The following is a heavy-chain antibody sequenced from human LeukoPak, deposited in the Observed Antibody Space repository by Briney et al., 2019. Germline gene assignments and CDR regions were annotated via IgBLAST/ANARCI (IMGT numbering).Heavy chain of an antibody. CDR1: GGSISGFV. Sequence: PSETLSLTCTVSGGSISGFVWSWIRQPPGEGLDYIGFIYDTGTPTNYNPLLKSRVTLSGDTSKNQFSLNLNSVTAADTAVYYCARLTKGEQWLAYYFDYWGQGALVTVSS. CDR2: IYDTGTPT. V-gene: IGHV4-59*08. D-gene: IGHD6-19*01. CDR3: ARLTKGEQWLAYYFDY. J-gene: IGHJ4*02.